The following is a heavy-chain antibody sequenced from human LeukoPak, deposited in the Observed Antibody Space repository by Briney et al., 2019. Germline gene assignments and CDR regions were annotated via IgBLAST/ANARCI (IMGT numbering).Heavy chain of an antibody. CDR3: ARANTRQESLTYYDFWSGYTYNWFDP. Sequence: GGSLRLSCAASGFTFSSYWMSWVRQAPGKGLEWVANIKQDGSEKYYVDSVKGRFTISRNNAKNSLYLQMNSLRAEDTAVYYCARANTRQESLTYYDFWSGYTYNWFDPWAREPWSPSPQ. V-gene: IGHV3-7*01. CDR1: GFTFSSYW. J-gene: IGHJ5*02. D-gene: IGHD3-3*01. CDR2: IKQDGSEK.